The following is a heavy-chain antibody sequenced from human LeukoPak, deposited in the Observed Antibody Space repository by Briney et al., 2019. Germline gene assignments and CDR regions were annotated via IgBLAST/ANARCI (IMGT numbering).Heavy chain of an antibody. CDR2: INPNSGGT. J-gene: IGHJ4*02. CDR3: ARDRVTMVRGVIGY. V-gene: IGHV1-2*02. CDR1: GYTFTGYY. Sequence: ASVKVSCKASGYTFTGYYIHWVRQAPGQGFEWMGWINPNSGGTDYAQKFQGRVTMTRDTSISTAYMELSRLRSDDTAVYYCARDRVTMVRGVIGYWGQGTLATVSS. D-gene: IGHD3-10*01.